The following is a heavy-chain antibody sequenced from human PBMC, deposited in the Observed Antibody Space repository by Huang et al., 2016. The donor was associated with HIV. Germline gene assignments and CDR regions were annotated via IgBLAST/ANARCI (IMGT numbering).Heavy chain of an antibody. CDR3: ARGSLEYSVSSSLDY. Sequence: QVQLLQSGAEVKKPGSSVKVSCKASGGPFRSYSIAWVRQAPGQGLEWMASLMPVFDSPNYAQKLQVRVRVTADESTSTVYMDLRDLRPDDTAVYFCARGSLEYSVSSSLDYWGQGTHVTVSS. J-gene: IGHJ4*02. D-gene: IGHD4-4*01. V-gene: IGHV1-69*13. CDR2: LMPVFDSP. CDR1: GGPFRSYS.